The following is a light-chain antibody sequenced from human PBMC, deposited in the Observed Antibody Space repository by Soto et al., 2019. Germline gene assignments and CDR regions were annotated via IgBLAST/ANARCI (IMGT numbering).Light chain of an antibody. V-gene: IGKV1-5*01. CDR2: DAS. CDR1: QNIRNL. J-gene: IGKJ5*01. Sequence: DIQLTQSPSTLSAAVGDSVTITCRASQNIRNLLAWYQQKPGKAPKPLIFDASTLKTGVPSRFGGSGSGAEFNFTITGLQPDDFGTYYCQQSYKMPSFGQGTRLEIK. CDR3: QQSYKMPS.